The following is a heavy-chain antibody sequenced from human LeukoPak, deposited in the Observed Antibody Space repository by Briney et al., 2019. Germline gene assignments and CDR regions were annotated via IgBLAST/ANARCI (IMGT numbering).Heavy chain of an antibody. CDR2: ISSNSRTI. Sequence: PGGSLRLSCAASGFTFSNYSMNWVRQAPGKGLEWVSYISSNSRTIYYGDSVKGRFTISRDNARNSLFLQMNSLRAEDTAVYYCARLPGRFDSGTWNGYYWGQGTLVTVSS. CDR1: GFTFSNYS. CDR3: ARLPGRFDSGTWNGYY. J-gene: IGHJ4*02. V-gene: IGHV3-48*01. D-gene: IGHD6-13*01.